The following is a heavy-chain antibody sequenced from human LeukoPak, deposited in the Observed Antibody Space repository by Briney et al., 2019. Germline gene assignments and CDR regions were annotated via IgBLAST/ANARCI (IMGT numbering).Heavy chain of an antibody. J-gene: IGHJ3*02. CDR2: LVTNDDT. Sequence: GGSLRLSCAASGFTFSSHDMHWVRQAPGKGLEWVSGLVTNDDTYYAASVKGRFTISRDNSKNTLYLQMDSLRAEDTAVYYCAKDLHCSSTSCRRAFDIWGQGTMVTVSS. CDR1: GFTFSSHD. D-gene: IGHD2-2*01. CDR3: AKDLHCSSTSCRRAFDI. V-gene: IGHV3-13*01.